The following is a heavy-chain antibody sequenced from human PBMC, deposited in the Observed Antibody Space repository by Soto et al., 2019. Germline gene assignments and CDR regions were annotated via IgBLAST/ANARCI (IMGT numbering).Heavy chain of an antibody. CDR2: ISPAGSSI. CDR3: AKDRGGSGAFDT. CDR1: GCSFSLYS. D-gene: IGHD3-10*01. J-gene: IGHJ3*02. Sequence: EGQRVEVGGGLVKPGWSLRRSCAASGCSFSLYSYNWVRQAPGKGLEWLSYISPAGSSIYYADSVKGRFTISRDSASDIVYPQKNSLRAEDTAVYYCAKDRGGSGAFDTWGRGTMVTISS. V-gene: IGHV3-48*01.